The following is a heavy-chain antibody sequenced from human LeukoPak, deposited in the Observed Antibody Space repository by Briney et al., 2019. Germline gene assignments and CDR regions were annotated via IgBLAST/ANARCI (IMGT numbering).Heavy chain of an antibody. J-gene: IGHJ4*02. CDR3: ARRSYYGSGTLL. V-gene: IGHV4-39*01. D-gene: IGHD3-10*01. Sequence: SQTLSLTCTVSGGSINSGGYYWSWIRQPPGKGLEWIGSIYYSGSTYYNPSLKSRVTISVDTSKNQFSLKLSSVTAADTAVYYCARRSYYGSGTLLWGQGTLVTVSS. CDR1: GGSINSGGYY. CDR2: IYYSGST.